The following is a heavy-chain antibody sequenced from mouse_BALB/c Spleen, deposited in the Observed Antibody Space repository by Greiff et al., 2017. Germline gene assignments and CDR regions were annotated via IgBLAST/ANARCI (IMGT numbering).Heavy chain of an antibody. Sequence: VQLQQSGPELVKPGASVKISCKASGYTFTDYNMHWVKQSHGKSLEWIGYIYPYNGGTGYNQKFKSKATLTVDNSSSTAYMELRSLTSEDSAVYYCARLGGNYAMDYWGQGTSVTVSS. V-gene: IGHV1S29*02. CDR1: GYTFTDYN. CDR2: IYPYNGGT. CDR3: ARLGGNYAMDY. J-gene: IGHJ4*01.